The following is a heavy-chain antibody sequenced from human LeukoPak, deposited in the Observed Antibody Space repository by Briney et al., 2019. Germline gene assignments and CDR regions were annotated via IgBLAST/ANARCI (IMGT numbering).Heavy chain of an antibody. D-gene: IGHD3-9*01. CDR3: ARGMSNDILTGFDAFDI. CDR1: GYSFTSYW. V-gene: IGHV5-51*01. J-gene: IGHJ3*02. Sequence: PGESLKISCKGSGYSFTSYWIGWVRQMPGKGLEWMGIIYPGDSDTRYSPSFQGQVTISADKSISTAYLQWSSLKAPDTAMYYCARGMSNDILTGFDAFDIWGQGTMVTVSS. CDR2: IYPGDSDT.